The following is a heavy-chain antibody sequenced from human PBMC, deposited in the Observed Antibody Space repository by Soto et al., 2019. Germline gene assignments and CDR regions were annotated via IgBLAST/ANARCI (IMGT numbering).Heavy chain of an antibody. CDR3: ARDAKGIAAPEYYYGMDV. J-gene: IGHJ6*02. Sequence: LRLSCAASGFTFSSYAMHWVRQAPGKGLEWVAVISYDGSNKYYADSVKGRFTISRDNSKNTLYLQMNSLRAEDTAVYYCARDAKGIAAPEYYYGMDVWGQGTTVTVSS. D-gene: IGHD6-13*01. V-gene: IGHV3-30-3*01. CDR2: ISYDGSNK. CDR1: GFTFSSYA.